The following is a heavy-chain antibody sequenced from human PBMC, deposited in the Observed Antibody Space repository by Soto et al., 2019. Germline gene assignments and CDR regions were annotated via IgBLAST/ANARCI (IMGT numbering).Heavy chain of an antibody. D-gene: IGHD3-10*01. CDR1: GGSFSGYY. V-gene: IGHV4-34*01. CDR3: ARGSPRRVRGVSNWFDP. CDR2: INHSGST. J-gene: IGHJ5*02. Sequence: QVQLQQWGAGLLKPSETLSLTCAVYGGSFSGYYWSWIRQPPGKGLEWIGEINHSGSTNYNPSLKSRVTISVDTSKNQFSLKLSSVTAADTAVYYCARGSPRRVRGVSNWFDPWGQGTLVTVSS.